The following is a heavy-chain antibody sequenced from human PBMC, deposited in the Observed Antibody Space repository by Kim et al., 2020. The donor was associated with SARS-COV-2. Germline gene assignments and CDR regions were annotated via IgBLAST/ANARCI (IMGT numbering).Heavy chain of an antibody. V-gene: IGHV3-53*01. D-gene: IGHD5-12*01. CDR2: T. Sequence: TYYADSGKGRFTISRDNSKNTLYLQMNSLRAEDTAVYYCARSGYDFPFDYWGQGTLVTVSS. CDR3: ARSGYDFPFDY. J-gene: IGHJ4*02.